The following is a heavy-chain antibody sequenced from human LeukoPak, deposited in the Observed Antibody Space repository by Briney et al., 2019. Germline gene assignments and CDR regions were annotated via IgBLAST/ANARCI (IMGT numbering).Heavy chain of an antibody. D-gene: IGHD4-11*01. CDR1: GFTVSTND. J-gene: IGHJ4*02. CDR3: ARVLNDYTDNVYFDS. V-gene: IGHV3-53*01. Sequence: GGSLRLSCAVSGFTVSTNDMSWVRQAPGKGLEWVSLLYRGDSIYYADSVKGRFTISRDTSKNTLYLQMDGLRAEDTAVYYCARVLNDYTDNVYFDSWGQGTLVTVSS. CDR2: LYRGDSI.